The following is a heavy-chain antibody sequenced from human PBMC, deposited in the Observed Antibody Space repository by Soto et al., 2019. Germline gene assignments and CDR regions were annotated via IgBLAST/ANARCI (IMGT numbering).Heavy chain of an antibody. V-gene: IGHV4-59*01. CDR1: GCSISSYY. D-gene: IGHD3-3*01. Sequence: SETLSLTCTVSGCSISSYYWSWIRQPPGKGLEWIGYIYYSGSTNYNPSLKSRVTISVDTSKNQFSLKLSSVTAADTAVYYCSRDLGYYDFWSGYPPAFDIWGKGTMVTVSS. CDR3: SRDLGYYDFWSGYPPAFDI. J-gene: IGHJ3*02. CDR2: IYYSGST.